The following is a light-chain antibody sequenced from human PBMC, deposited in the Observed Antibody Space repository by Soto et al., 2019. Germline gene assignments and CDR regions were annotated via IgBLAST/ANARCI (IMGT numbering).Light chain of an antibody. CDR1: RSVSSY. V-gene: IGKV3-11*01. J-gene: IGKJ5*01. Sequence: EIVLTQSPATLSLSPGESATLSCRASRSVSSYLAWYQQKPGQAPRLLIYDASNRPTDIPARFSGRGSGTDFTLTISSLEPEDFAAVYYCQRRSNWPPITFGQGTRLEIK. CDR3: QRRSNWPPIT. CDR2: DAS.